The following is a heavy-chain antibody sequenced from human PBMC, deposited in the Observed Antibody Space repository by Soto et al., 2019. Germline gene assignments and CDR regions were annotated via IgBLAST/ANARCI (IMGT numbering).Heavy chain of an antibody. V-gene: IGHV1-18*01. Sequence: VSEEASSRVSGSTFTSYGISSVRQAPGQGLEWMGWISAYNGNTIYAQKLQGRVTITTDTSTSIADMELRSLRSYDKAVYYCARLDGWRVYDFWSGYKLSAHGMDVWGQGTTVTVSS. J-gene: IGHJ6*02. CDR2: ISAYNGNT. CDR3: ARLDGWRVYDFWSGYKLSAHGMDV. CDR1: GSTFTSYG. D-gene: IGHD3-3*01.